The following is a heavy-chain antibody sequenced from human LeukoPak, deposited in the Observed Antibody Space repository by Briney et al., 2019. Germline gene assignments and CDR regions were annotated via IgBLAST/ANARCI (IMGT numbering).Heavy chain of an antibody. J-gene: IGHJ5*02. CDR1: GGSISSYY. CDR2: IYYSGST. D-gene: IGHD6-13*01. CDR3: ARTFLGYSSSFNWFDP. V-gene: IGHV4-59*08. Sequence: SETLSLTCTVSGGSISSYYWSWIRQPPGKGLEWIGYIYYSGSTNYNPSLKSRVTISVDTSKNQFSLKLSSVTAADTAVYYCARTFLGYSSSFNWFDPWGQGTLVTVSS.